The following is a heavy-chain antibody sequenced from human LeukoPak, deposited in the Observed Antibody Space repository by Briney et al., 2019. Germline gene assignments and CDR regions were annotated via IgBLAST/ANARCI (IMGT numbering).Heavy chain of an antibody. CDR1: GFTFSSYG. Sequence: GGSLRLSCAASGFTFSSYGMSWVRQAPGKGLEWVSAISGSGGSTYYADSVKGRFTISRDNSKNTLYLQMNSLRAEDTAVYYCAKFQTSVSLNDYWGQGTLVTVSS. CDR3: AKFQTSVSLNDY. V-gene: IGHV3-23*01. D-gene: IGHD6-6*01. CDR2: ISGSGGST. J-gene: IGHJ4*02.